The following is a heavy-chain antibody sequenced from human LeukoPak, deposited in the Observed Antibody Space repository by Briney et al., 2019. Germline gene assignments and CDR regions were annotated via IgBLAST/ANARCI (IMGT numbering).Heavy chain of an antibody. J-gene: IGHJ4*02. V-gene: IGHV1-46*01. Sequence: WASVKVSCKTSGYTFTSYYVHWVRQAPGQGLEWMGIINPRGGSASSAQKFQGRVTLTRDTSTSTVYMDLSSLRSQDTAVYYCARDYHGSGSLTTFDYWGQGTLVTVSS. D-gene: IGHD3-10*01. CDR2: INPRGGSA. CDR3: ARDYHGSGSLTTFDY. CDR1: GYTFTSYY.